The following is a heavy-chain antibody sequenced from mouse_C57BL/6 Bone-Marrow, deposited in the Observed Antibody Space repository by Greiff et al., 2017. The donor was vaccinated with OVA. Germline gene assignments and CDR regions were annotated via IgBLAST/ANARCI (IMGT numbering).Heavy chain of an antibody. J-gene: IGHJ3*01. D-gene: IGHD2-1*01. CDR2: IYPGDGDT. CDR3: AREKFYGNYFWFAY. CDR1: GYAFSSYW. Sequence: QVQLQQSGAELVKPGASVTISCKASGYAFSSYWMNWVKQRPGKGLEWIGQIYPGDGDTNYNGKFKGKATLTADKSSSTAYMQLSSLTSEDSAVYFGAREKFYGNYFWFAYWGKGALVTVSA. V-gene: IGHV1-80*01.